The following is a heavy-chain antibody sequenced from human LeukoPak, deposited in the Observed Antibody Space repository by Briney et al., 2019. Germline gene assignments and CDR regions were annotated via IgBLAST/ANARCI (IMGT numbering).Heavy chain of an antibody. CDR2: ISSSGSTI. Sequence: GGSLRLACAAAGFTFSSYEMGWVRQAPGKWLEWVSHISSSGSTIYYADFVKGRFTISRDNAKNSLYLQMNSLRAEDTALYYCAREYGNYRDYWGQGTLVIVSS. D-gene: IGHD4-17*01. V-gene: IGHV3-48*03. CDR1: GFTFSSYE. J-gene: IGHJ4*02. CDR3: AREYGNYRDY.